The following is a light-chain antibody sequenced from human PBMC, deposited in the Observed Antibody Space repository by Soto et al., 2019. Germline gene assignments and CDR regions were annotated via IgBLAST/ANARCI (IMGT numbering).Light chain of an antibody. CDR3: QQSFT. CDR1: QSISSW. J-gene: IGKJ5*01. V-gene: IGKV1-5*03. CDR2: KAS. Sequence: SAWTLAASFVDRGIITCRASQSISSWLAWYQQKPGKAPKLLIYKASNLESGVPSSFSGSGSGTDLTLTISSLQPEDFATYYCQQSFTFGQGTRLEIK.